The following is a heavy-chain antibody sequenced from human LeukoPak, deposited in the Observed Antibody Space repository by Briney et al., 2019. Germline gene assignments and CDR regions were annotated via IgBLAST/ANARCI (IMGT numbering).Heavy chain of an antibody. Sequence: KPGGSLRLSCAASGFTFSSYWMNWVRQAPGKGLEWVSSISSSSSYIYYADSVKGRFTISRDNAKNSLYLQMNSLRAEDTAVYYCAREGRGCSSTSCYWKNFDYWGQGTLVTVSS. D-gene: IGHD2-2*01. CDR2: ISSSSSYI. J-gene: IGHJ4*02. CDR1: GFTFSSYW. V-gene: IGHV3-21*01. CDR3: AREGRGCSSTSCYWKNFDY.